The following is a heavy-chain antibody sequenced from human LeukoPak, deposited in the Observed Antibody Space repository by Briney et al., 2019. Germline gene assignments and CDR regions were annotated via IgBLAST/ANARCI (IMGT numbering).Heavy chain of an antibody. V-gene: IGHV3-30*02. J-gene: IGHJ4*02. Sequence: PGGSLRLSCAASGFSFSSYGMHWVRQAPGKGLEWVAFIRYDGNNKYYEDSVKGRFTISRDNSKNTLYLQMNSLRAEDTAVYYCAKDSASPGGLDYWGQGTLVTVSS. CDR2: IRYDGNNK. D-gene: IGHD3-16*01. CDR1: GFSFSSYG. CDR3: AKDSASPGGLDY.